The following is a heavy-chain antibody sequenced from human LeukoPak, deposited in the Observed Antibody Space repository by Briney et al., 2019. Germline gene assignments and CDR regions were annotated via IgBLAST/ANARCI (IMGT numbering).Heavy chain of an antibody. D-gene: IGHD1-14*01. CDR3: ARHWYGGAFDV. J-gene: IGHJ3*01. V-gene: IGHV4-39*01. CDR1: GGSISSSSYY. CDR2: IFYSGST. Sequence: PSETLSLTCTVSGGSISSSSYYWVWIRQPPGKGLEWIGTIFYSGSTYHNPSLKSRVTVSIDTSRNQFSLKLSSVTAADTAVYYCARHWYGGAFDVWGQGSMVTVSS.